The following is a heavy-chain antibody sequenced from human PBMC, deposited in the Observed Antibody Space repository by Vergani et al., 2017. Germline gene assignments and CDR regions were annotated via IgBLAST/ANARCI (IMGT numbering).Heavy chain of an antibody. CDR2: ISGSGGST. J-gene: IGHJ6*02. Sequence: EVQLLESGGGLVQPGGSLRLSCAASGFTFSSYAMSWVRQAPGKGLEWVSAISGSGGSTYYADSVKGRFTISRDNSKNTLYLQMNSLRAEDTAVYYCAKEKXYCSGGSCYLYYYYGMDVWGQGTTVTVSS. D-gene: IGHD2-15*01. CDR1: GFTFSSYA. CDR3: AKEKXYCSGGSCYLYYYYGMDV. V-gene: IGHV3-23*01.